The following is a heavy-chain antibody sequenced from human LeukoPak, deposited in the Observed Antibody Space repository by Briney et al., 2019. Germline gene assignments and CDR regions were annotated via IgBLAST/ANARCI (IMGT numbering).Heavy chain of an antibody. CDR1: GYTFTSYD. Sequence: ASVKVSCKASGYTFTSYDIDWVRQATGQGLEWMGWMNPNSGNTGYAQKFQGRVTMTRNTSISTAYMELSSLRSEDTAVYYCAKGLKGPIFGVVIIPYYCYGMDVWGQGTTVTVSS. V-gene: IGHV1-8*01. J-gene: IGHJ6*02. CDR2: MNPNSGNT. CDR3: AKGLKGPIFGVVIIPYYCYGMDV. D-gene: IGHD3-3*01.